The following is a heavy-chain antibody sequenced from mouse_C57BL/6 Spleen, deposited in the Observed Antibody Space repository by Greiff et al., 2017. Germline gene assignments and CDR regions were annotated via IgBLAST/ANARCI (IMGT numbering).Heavy chain of an antibody. J-gene: IGHJ4*01. CDR3: ARPPDYYGSSHYAMDY. Sequence: EVQLVESGGGLVKPGGSLKLSCAASGFTFSDYGMHWVRQAPEKGLEWVAYISSGSSTIYYADTVKGRFTISRDNAKNTLFLQMTSLRSEDTAMYYCARPPDYYGSSHYAMDYWGQGTSVTVSS. CDR1: GFTFSDYG. V-gene: IGHV5-17*01. D-gene: IGHD1-1*01. CDR2: ISSGSSTI.